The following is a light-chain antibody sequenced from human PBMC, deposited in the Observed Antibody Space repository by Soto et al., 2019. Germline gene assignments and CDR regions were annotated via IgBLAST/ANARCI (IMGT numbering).Light chain of an antibody. CDR2: NAS. CDR3: QQLNIFPIT. V-gene: IGKV1-9*01. J-gene: IGKJ5*01. CDR1: QGIRSY. Sequence: DIQLTQSPSFLSASVGDRVTITCRASQGIRSYLAWYQQKPGKAPKLLIYNASTLQSGVPSRFSGSGSGTEFTLTISSLQPEDFATYFCQQLNIFPITFGQGTRL.